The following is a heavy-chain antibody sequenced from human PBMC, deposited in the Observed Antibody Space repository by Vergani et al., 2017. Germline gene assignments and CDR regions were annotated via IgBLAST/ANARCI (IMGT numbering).Heavy chain of an antibody. J-gene: IGHJ4*02. V-gene: IGHV3-23*01. CDR3: ASTPEGLRYFDWLLYYFDY. CDR2: ISGSGGST. CDR1: GFTFSSYA. Sequence: EVQLLESGGGLVQPGGSLRLSCAASGFTFSSYAMSWVRQAPGKGLEWVSAISGSGGSTYYADSVKGRFTISRDNSKNTLYLQMNSLRAEDTAVYYCASTPEGLRYFDWLLYYFDYWGQGTLVTVSS. D-gene: IGHD3-9*01.